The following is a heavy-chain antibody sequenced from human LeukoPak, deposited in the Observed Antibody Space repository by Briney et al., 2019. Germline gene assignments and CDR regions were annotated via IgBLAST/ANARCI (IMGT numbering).Heavy chain of an antibody. CDR1: GGSISSGDYY. CDR2: IYYSGST. J-gene: IGHJ4*02. V-gene: IGHV4-30-4*08. D-gene: IGHD6-13*01. Sequence: PSETLSLTCTVSGGSISSGDYYWSWIRQPPGRGLEWIGYIYYSGSTYYNPSLKSRVTISVDTSKNQFSLQLNSVTPEDTAVYYCARAGGRRGLSSSWPFDYWGQGTLVTVSS. CDR3: ARAGGRRGLSSSWPFDY.